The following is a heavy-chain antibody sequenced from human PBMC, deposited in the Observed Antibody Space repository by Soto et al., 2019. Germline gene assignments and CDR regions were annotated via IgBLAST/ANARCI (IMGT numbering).Heavy chain of an antibody. V-gene: IGHV3-30-3*01. CDR2: ISYDGSNK. CDR1: GFTFSSYA. Sequence: QVQLVESGGGVVQPGRSLRLSCAASGFTFSSYAMHWVRQAPGKGLEWVAVISYDGSNKYYADSVKGRFTISRDNSKNTLYLQMNSLRAEDTAVYYCARDPPRKYSSDYWGHGTLVTVSS. D-gene: IGHD6-6*01. J-gene: IGHJ4*01. CDR3: ARDPPRKYSSDY.